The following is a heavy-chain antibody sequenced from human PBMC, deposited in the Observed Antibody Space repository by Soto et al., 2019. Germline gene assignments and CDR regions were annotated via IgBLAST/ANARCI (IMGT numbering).Heavy chain of an antibody. CDR2: IYYSGST. V-gene: IGHV4-61*01. Sequence: PSETLSLTCTVSGGSVSSGSYYWSWIRQPPGKGLEWIGYIYYSGSTNYNPSLKSRVTISVDTSKNQFSLKLKSVTAADTAVYFCARDRLELWENWFDPWGQGTLVTVSS. CDR1: GGSVSSGSYY. J-gene: IGHJ5*02. D-gene: IGHD1-7*01. CDR3: ARDRLELWENWFDP.